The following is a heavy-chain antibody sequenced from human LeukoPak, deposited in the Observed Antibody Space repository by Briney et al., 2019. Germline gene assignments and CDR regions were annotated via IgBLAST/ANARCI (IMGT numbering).Heavy chain of an antibody. CDR3: ARPRTYYDSWSGYPPFDY. Sequence: SVNVSCKASGGTFSSHSFNWVRQAPGQGLEWMGGIIPMSTTTKYAQKFQGRVTITADEFTSTVFMELSGLRFEDTAVYYCARPRTYYDSWSGYPPFDYWGQGTLVTVSS. V-gene: IGHV1-69*13. CDR2: IIPMSTTT. CDR1: GGTFSSHS. J-gene: IGHJ4*02. D-gene: IGHD3-3*01.